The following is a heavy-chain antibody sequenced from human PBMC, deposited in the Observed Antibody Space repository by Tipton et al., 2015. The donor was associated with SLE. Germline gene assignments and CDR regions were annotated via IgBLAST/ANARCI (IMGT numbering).Heavy chain of an antibody. J-gene: IGHJ3*02. V-gene: IGHV4-59*12. CDR1: GFTFSSYW. Sequence: LRLSCAASGFTFSSYWMSWVRQAPGKGLEWIGYIYYSGSTNYNPSLTSRVTISVDTSKNQFSLKLNSVTAADTAVYYCARGSGYDPHDAFDIWGQGTMVTVSS. D-gene: IGHD5-12*01. CDR2: IYYSGST. CDR3: ARGSGYDPHDAFDI.